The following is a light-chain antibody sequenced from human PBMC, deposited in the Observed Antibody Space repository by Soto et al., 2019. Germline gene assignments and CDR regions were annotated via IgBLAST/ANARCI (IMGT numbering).Light chain of an antibody. Sequence: EIVLTQSPGTLSLSPGERATLSCRASQSVSSSYLGWYQQKPGQAPRLLIYGASSRATGIPDRFSGSGSGTDFTLTISRLEPEDFAVYYCQQYGSSPFDFGGGTKVEIK. V-gene: IGKV3-20*01. CDR3: QQYGSSPFD. CDR2: GAS. J-gene: IGKJ4*01. CDR1: QSVSSSY.